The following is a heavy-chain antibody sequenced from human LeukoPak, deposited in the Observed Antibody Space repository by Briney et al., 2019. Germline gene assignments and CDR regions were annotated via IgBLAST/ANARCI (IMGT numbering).Heavy chain of an antibody. V-gene: IGHV4-39*01. CDR3: ATLYSKVDY. Sequence: SETLSLTCTVSGGSISSSSYYWGWIRQPPGKGLEWIGSIYYSGSTYYNPSLKSRVTISVDTSKNQFSLKLSSVTAADTAVYYCATLYSKVDYWGQGTLVTVSS. J-gene: IGHJ4*02. D-gene: IGHD4-11*01. CDR2: IYYSGST. CDR1: GGSISSSSYY.